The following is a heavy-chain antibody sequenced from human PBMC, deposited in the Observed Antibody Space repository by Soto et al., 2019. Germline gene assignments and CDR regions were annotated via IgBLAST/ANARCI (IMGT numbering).Heavy chain of an antibody. CDR1: GGSFSAYY. Sequence: SETLSLTCAVYGGSFSAYYWTWIRQPPEKGLEWIGEINHSGSTTYNPSLRSRVTISVDSSKNQFSLKLSSVTAADTAVYYCARGRYCVGGSCYNDFWGQGTLVTVSS. CDR2: INHSGST. CDR3: ARGRYCVGGSCYNDF. J-gene: IGHJ4*02. D-gene: IGHD2-15*01. V-gene: IGHV4-34*01.